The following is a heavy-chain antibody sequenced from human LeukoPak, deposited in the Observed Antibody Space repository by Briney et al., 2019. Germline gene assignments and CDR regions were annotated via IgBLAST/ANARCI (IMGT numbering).Heavy chain of an antibody. CDR1: GFTFSSYA. Sequence: GGSLRLSCTASGFTFSSYAMSWVRQAPGKGLEWVSAISGSGGSTYYADSVKGRFTISRDNSKNTLYLQMNSLRAEDTAVYYCAKDTVWSGRPYYLDYWGQGTLVTVSS. J-gene: IGHJ4*02. CDR3: AKDTVWSGRPYYLDY. V-gene: IGHV3-23*01. D-gene: IGHD3-3*01. CDR2: ISGSGGST.